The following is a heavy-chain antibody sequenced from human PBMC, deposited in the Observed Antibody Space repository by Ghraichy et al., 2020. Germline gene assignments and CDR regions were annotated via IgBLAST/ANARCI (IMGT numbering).Heavy chain of an antibody. V-gene: IGHV3-23*01. CDR2: ISGSGGST. J-gene: IGHJ6*02. CDR3: AKDPLWREEYGMDV. D-gene: IGHD1-26*01. CDR1: GFTFSNYA. Sequence: GGSLRLSCAASGFTFSNYAMSWVRQAPGMGLEWVSAISGSGGSTFYADSVKGRFVISRDSSKNTLYLQMNSLRAEDTAIYYCAKDPLWREEYGMDVWGPGTTVTVSS.